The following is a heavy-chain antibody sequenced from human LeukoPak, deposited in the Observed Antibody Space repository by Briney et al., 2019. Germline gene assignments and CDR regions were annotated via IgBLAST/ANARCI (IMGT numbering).Heavy chain of an antibody. Sequence: ASVKVSCKASGYTFTGYYMHWVRQAPGQGLEWMGWINPNSGGTNYAQRFQGRVTMTRGTSISTAYMELSRLRSDDTAVYYCARVLGIVEDAFDIWGQGTMVTVSS. CDR2: INPNSGGT. D-gene: IGHD3-22*01. V-gene: IGHV1-2*02. CDR1: GYTFTGYY. CDR3: ARVLGIVEDAFDI. J-gene: IGHJ3*02.